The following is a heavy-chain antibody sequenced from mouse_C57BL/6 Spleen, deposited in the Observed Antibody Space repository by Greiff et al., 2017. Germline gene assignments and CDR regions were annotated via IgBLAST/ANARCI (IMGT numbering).Heavy chain of an antibody. V-gene: IGHV1-15*01. J-gene: IGHJ4*01. CDR3: TRGAYGSPYAMDY. Sequence: QVQLKQSGAELVRPGASVTLSCKASGYTFTDYEMHWVKQTPVHGLEWIGAIDPETGGTAYNQKFKGKAILTADKSSSTAYMELRSLTSEDSAVYYCTRGAYGSPYAMDYWGQGTSVTVSS. D-gene: IGHD1-1*01. CDR1: GYTFTDYE. CDR2: IDPETGGT.